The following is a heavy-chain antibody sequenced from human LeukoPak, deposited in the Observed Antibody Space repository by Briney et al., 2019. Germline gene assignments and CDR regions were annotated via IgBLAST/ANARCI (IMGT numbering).Heavy chain of an antibody. Sequence: ASVKVSCKVSGYTLTELSMHWVRQAPGKGLEWMGGFDPEDGETIYAQKFQGRVTMTEDTSTDTAYMELSSLRSEDTAVHYCATAFGGVIAPPPYWGQGTLVTVSS. D-gene: IGHD3-16*02. CDR1: GYTLTELS. CDR2: FDPEDGET. CDR3: ATAFGGVIAPPPY. J-gene: IGHJ4*02. V-gene: IGHV1-24*01.